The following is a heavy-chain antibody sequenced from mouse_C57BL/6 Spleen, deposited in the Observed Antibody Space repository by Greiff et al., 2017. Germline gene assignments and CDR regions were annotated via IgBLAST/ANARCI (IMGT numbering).Heavy chain of an antibody. Sequence: VQLQQSGAELVKPGASVKLSCKASGYTFTEYTIHWVKQRSGQGLEWIGWIYPGSGSTRYNEKFKDKATLTADKSSSTVYMELSRMTSEGTAVYCCARHEERDWAMDYWGQGTSVTVSS. CDR1: GYTFTEYT. CDR2: IYPGSGST. CDR3: ARHEERDWAMDY. J-gene: IGHJ4*01. V-gene: IGHV1-62-2*01.